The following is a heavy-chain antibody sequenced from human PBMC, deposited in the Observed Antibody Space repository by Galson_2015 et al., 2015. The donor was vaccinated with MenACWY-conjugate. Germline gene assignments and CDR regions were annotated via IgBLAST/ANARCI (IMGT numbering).Heavy chain of an antibody. CDR2: ISKSGSPI. V-gene: IGHV3-48*03. D-gene: IGHD5-18*01. CDR1: GFTFTGYD. Sequence: SLRLSCAASGFTFTGYDFNWVRQAPGTGLEWLSYISKSGSPIYYADSVKGRFTISRDNIKKSLFLEMNSLRAGDTGVYYCARVRTWIHQYIYYMDVWGKGTTVTVSS. CDR3: ARVRTWIHQYIYYMDV. J-gene: IGHJ6*03.